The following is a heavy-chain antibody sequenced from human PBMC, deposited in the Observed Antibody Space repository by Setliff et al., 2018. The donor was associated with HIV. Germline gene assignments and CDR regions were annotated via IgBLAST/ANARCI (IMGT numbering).Heavy chain of an antibody. CDR3: ATGRDSSGYYFLADY. J-gene: IGHJ4*02. V-gene: IGHV1-2*02. Sequence: ASVKVSCKSSSYTFIGYYIHWIRQAPGQGLEWMGWINPNSGGTIYAQKFQDRVTMTRDTSSSTAYMELSRLRSDDTAVYYCATGRDSSGYYFLADYWGRGTLVTVSS. CDR1: SYTFIGYY. CDR2: INPNSGGT. D-gene: IGHD3-22*01.